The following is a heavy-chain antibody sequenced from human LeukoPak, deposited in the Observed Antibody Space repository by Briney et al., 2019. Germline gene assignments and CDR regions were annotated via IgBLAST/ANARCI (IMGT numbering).Heavy chain of an antibody. CDR3: ARDGDWQWLARGLDY. CDR2: IYSGGST. J-gene: IGHJ4*02. Sequence: GGSLRLSCAASEFSVGSNYMTWVRQAPGKGLEWVSLIYSGGSTYYADSVKGRFTISRDNSKNTLYLQMNSLRAEDTAVYYCARDGDWQWLARGLDYWGQGTLVTVSS. V-gene: IGHV3-66*01. D-gene: IGHD6-19*01. CDR1: EFSVGSNY.